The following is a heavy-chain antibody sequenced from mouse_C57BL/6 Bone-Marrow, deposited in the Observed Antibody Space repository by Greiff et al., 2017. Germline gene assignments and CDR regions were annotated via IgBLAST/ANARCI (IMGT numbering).Heavy chain of an antibody. Sequence: EVKLMESGGDLVKPGGSLKLSCAASGFTFSSYGMSWVRQTPDKRLEWVATISSGGSYTYYPDSVKGRFTISRDNAKNTLYLQMSSLKSEDTAMYYCARRPYYFGSSYGWFAYWGQGTLVTVSA. V-gene: IGHV5-6*02. CDR1: GFTFSSYG. CDR3: ARRPYYFGSSYGWFAY. J-gene: IGHJ3*01. CDR2: ISSGGSYT. D-gene: IGHD1-1*01.